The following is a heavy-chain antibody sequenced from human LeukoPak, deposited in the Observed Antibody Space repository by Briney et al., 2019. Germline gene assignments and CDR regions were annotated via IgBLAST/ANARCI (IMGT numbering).Heavy chain of an antibody. V-gene: IGHV4-59*01. CDR1: GGSISSYY. CDR2: IYYSGST. Sequence: SETLSLTCTVSGGSISSYYWSWIRQPPGKGLEWIGYIYYSGSTNYNPSLKSRVTISVDTSKNQFSLKLSSVTAADTAVYYCARAVSSSWAPPDAFDIWGQGTMVTVSS. J-gene: IGHJ3*02. CDR3: ARAVSSSWAPPDAFDI. D-gene: IGHD6-13*01.